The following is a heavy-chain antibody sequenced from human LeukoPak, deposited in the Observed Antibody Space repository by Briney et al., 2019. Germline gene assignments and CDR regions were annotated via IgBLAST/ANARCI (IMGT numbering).Heavy chain of an antibody. Sequence: PGGSLRLSCAAFGFTFSRLAMTWVRQAPGKGLEWASTISASGPYYADAVRGRFTISRDNSRNTLSLQMDSLRAEDTAVYYCAKDHESDGYPCLDHWGLGTLVTVSS. V-gene: IGHV3-23*01. CDR2: ISASGP. CDR1: GFTFSRLA. CDR3: AKDHESDGYPCLDH. J-gene: IGHJ4*02. D-gene: IGHD3-22*01.